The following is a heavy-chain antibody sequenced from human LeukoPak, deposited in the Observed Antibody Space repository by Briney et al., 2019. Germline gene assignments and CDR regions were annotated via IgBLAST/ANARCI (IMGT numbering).Heavy chain of an antibody. D-gene: IGHD6-19*01. V-gene: IGHV3-23*01. Sequence: GGSLRLSCAAPGFSFSSSAISWVRQAPGKGLEWVSAINDSGDSTYYADSVKGRFTVSRDNSKNTLYLQMNGLRAEDTAVYYCAKAAGGLVYWGQGTLVIISS. CDR1: GFSFSSSA. CDR2: INDSGDST. CDR3: AKAAGGLVY. J-gene: IGHJ4*02.